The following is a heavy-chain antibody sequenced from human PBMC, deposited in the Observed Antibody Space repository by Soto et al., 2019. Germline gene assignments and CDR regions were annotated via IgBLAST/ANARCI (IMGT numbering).Heavy chain of an antibody. V-gene: IGHV4-59*01. CDR2: LYYGRSA. Sequence: QVQLQESGPGLVKPSETLSLTCAVSGDSISTYYCMWIRQPPGKGLESIGYLYYGRSANYNPSLRSRVTLSVDTSTNQCSLTLSSMTAADTAVYYCVLRSMAVVPEYWGQGTLVTVSS. CDR1: GDSISTYY. J-gene: IGHJ4*02. D-gene: IGHD3-22*01. CDR3: VLRSMAVVPEY.